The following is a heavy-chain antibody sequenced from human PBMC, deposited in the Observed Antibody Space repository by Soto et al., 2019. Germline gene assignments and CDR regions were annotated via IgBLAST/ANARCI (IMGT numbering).Heavy chain of an antibody. D-gene: IGHD2-21*01. Sequence: GGSLRLSCAASGFTFSSYAMRWVRQAPGKGLEWVSAISGSGGSTFYADSVKGRFTISRDNSKNTLYLQMNSLRAEDTAVYYCATTRDAYYFDYWGQGTLVTVSS. CDR1: GFTFSSYA. J-gene: IGHJ4*02. V-gene: IGHV3-23*01. CDR2: ISGSGGST. CDR3: ATTRDAYYFDY.